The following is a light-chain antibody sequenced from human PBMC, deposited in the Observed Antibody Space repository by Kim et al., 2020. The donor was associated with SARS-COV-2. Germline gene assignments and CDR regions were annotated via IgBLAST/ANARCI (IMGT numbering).Light chain of an antibody. CDR3: ATWDDGLNGWV. CDR1: RSNIGSRT. Sequence: GRRFSSSCSGDRSNIGSRTVHWYQQVPGTGPKLLISRNNQLPSGVPDRFSGSRSGTSASLAISGLQSEDDADYYCATWDDGLNGWVFGGGTQLTVL. V-gene: IGLV1-44*01. J-gene: IGLJ3*02. CDR2: RNN.